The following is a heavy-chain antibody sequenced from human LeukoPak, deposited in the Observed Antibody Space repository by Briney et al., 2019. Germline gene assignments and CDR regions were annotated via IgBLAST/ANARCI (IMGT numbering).Heavy chain of an antibody. CDR1: GYSISSGYY. J-gene: IGHJ4*02. V-gene: IGHV4-38-2*02. Sequence: KSSETLSLTCTVSGYSISSGYYWGWIRQPPGKGLEWIGYIYYSGSTYYNPSLKSRVTISVDTSKNQFSLKLSSVTAADTAVYYCAREINYYFDYWGQGTLVTVSS. D-gene: IGHD1-20*01. CDR3: AREINYYFDY. CDR2: IYYSGST.